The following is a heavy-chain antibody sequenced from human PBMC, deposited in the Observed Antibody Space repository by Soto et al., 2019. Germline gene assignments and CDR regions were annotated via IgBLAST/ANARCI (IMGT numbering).Heavy chain of an antibody. D-gene: IGHD2-15*01. CDR3: ANGGYCSGGRKWCWFDP. CDR1: GFTFSSYA. Sequence: GGSLRLSCAASGFTFSSYAMSWVRQAPGKGLEWVSAISGSGGSTYYADSVKGRFTISRDNSKNTLYLKMNSLRAEDTAVYYCANGGYCSGGRKWCWFDPWGQGTLVTVSS. CDR2: ISGSGGST. J-gene: IGHJ5*02. V-gene: IGHV3-23*01.